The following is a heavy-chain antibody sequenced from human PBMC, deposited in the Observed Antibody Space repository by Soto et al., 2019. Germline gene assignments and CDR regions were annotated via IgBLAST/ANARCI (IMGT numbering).Heavy chain of an antibody. D-gene: IGHD4-17*01. CDR1: CGSISGYY. V-gene: IGHV4-59*01. Sequence: PSETLSLTCTVSCGSISGYYWSWIRQPPGKGLEWIGYIYYSGSTNYNPSLKSRVTISVDTSKNQFSLKLSSVTAADTAVYYCARTHGDYTAFDYWGQGTLVTVSS. CDR2: IYYSGST. J-gene: IGHJ4*02. CDR3: ARTHGDYTAFDY.